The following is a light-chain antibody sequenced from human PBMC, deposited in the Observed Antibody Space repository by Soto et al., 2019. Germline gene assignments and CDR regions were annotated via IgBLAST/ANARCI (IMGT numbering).Light chain of an antibody. Sequence: ATRTSQSPSSLSASTGDRVTITCRASQGISSYLAWYQQQPGKPPKLLIYAASTLQSRVPSRFSGRGSGTDFTLTISFLQSDDFATSSCQQYYSYPGTFGQGSKVDI. J-gene: IGKJ1*01. CDR2: AAS. CDR1: QGISSY. CDR3: QQYYSYPGT. V-gene: IGKV1-8*01.